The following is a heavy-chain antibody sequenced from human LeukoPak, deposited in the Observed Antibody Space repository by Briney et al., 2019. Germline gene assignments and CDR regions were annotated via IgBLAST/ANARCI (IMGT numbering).Heavy chain of an antibody. V-gene: IGHV3-30*02. CDR2: IRYDGSNK. D-gene: IGHD2-2*01. Sequence: GGSLRLSCAASGFTFSSYGMHWVRQAPGKGLEWVAFIRYDGSNKYYADSVKGRFTISRDNSKNTLYLQMNSLRAEDTAVYYCAKEGVVPAAMWGLYYYYYYMDVWGKGTTVTISS. CDR1: GFTFSSYG. J-gene: IGHJ6*03. CDR3: AKEGVVPAAMWGLYYYYYYMDV.